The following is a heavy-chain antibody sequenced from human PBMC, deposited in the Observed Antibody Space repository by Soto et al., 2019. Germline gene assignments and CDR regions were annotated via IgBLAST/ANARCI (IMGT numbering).Heavy chain of an antibody. V-gene: IGHV4-34*01. D-gene: IGHD3-3*01. CDR2: INHSGST. Sequence: SETLSLTCAVYGGSFSGYYWSWIRQPPGKGLEWIGEINHSGSTNYNPSLKSRVTISVDSSKNQFSLKLSSVTAADTAVYYCAKRRERYYDFWSARAPSWFDPWGQGTTVTVSS. CDR3: AKRRERYYDFWSARAPSWFDP. CDR1: GGSFSGYY. J-gene: IGHJ5*01.